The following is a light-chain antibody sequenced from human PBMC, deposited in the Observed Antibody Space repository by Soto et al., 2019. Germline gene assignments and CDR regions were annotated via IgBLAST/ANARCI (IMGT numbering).Light chain of an antibody. CDR1: QSVSNN. Sequence: EIVMTQSPATLSVSPGERATLSCRASQSVSNNLAWYQKKPGQAPRLLIYGASTRATGIPARFSGSGSGTEFTLTISSRQSEDFAFYYCQQYNTWWTFGQGTRVDIK. V-gene: IGKV3-15*01. J-gene: IGKJ1*01. CDR3: QQYNTWWT. CDR2: GAS.